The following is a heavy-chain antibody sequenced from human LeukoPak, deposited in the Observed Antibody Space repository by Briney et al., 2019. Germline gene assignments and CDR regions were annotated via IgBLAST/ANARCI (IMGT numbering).Heavy chain of an antibody. CDR2: INHSGST. J-gene: IGHJ3*02. V-gene: IGHV4-34*01. D-gene: IGHD2-15*01. CDR1: GGPFSGYY. CDR3: AGAGRYCSGGSCDDDPFDI. Sequence: PSETLSLTCAVYGGPFSGYYWSWIRQPPGKGLEWIGEINHSGSTNYNPSLKSRVTISVDTSTSQFSLKLSSVTAAATAVSYCAGAGRYCSGGSCDDDPFDIWGPGTMVTVSS.